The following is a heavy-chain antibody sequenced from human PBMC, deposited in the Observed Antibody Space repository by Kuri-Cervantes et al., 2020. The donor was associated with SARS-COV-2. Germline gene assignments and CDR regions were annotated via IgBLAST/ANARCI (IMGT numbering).Heavy chain of an antibody. J-gene: IGHJ4*02. CDR2: VNHNGGA. CDR1: GGSLSGSF. CDR3: ARVMPRFLEWPIGY. V-gene: IGHV4-34*01. D-gene: IGHD3-3*01. Sequence: ESLKISCAVYGGSLSGSFWSWIRQSPGKGLEWIGEVNHNGGANYNPSLRSRVTISVDTSKNQFSLKLSSVTAADTAVYYCARVMPRFLEWPIGYWGQGTLVTVSS.